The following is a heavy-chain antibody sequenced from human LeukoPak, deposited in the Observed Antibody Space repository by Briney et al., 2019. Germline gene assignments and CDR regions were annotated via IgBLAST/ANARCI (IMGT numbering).Heavy chain of an antibody. V-gene: IGHV1-18*01. CDR2: ISAYNGNT. J-gene: IGHJ4*02. Sequence: GASVKVSCKASGYTFTSYGISWVRQAPGQGLEWMGWISAYNGNTNYAQKLQGRVTMTTDTSTSTAYMELRSLRSDDTAVYYCARADIVVVPALYYFDYWGQGTLVTVSS. CDR3: ARADIVVVPALYYFDY. CDR1: GYTFTSYG. D-gene: IGHD2-2*01.